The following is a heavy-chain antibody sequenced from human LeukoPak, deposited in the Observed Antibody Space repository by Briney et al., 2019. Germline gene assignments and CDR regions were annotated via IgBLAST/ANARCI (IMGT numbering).Heavy chain of an antibody. CDR3: ARNGGYYYYYYMDV. Sequence: SETLSLTCTVSDDSISSSNYYWGWIRQPPGKGLEWIGSIYYSGSTYYNPSLKSRVTISIDTSKNQFSLNLNSLTAADTAVYYCARNGGYYYYYYMDVWGKGTTVTISS. V-gene: IGHV4-39*07. CDR2: IYYSGST. J-gene: IGHJ6*03. CDR1: DDSISSSNYY. D-gene: IGHD1-1*01.